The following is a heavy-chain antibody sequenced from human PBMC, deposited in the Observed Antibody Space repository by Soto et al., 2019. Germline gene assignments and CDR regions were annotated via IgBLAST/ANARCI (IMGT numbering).Heavy chain of an antibody. V-gene: IGHV3-23*01. CDR3: AKVRARGDCTSTSCLGAFDI. J-gene: IGHJ3*02. D-gene: IGHD2-2*01. CDR2: LTASADTT. CDR1: AFTFRSYA. Sequence: EEQLLESGGGLVRPGGSLRLSCAASAFTFRSYAMSWVRQAPGKGLEWVSALTASADTTYYADSVKGRFTISRDNSKNTLYLRMNSLRAEDTAIYYCAKVRARGDCTSTSCLGAFDIWGQGTMVTVS.